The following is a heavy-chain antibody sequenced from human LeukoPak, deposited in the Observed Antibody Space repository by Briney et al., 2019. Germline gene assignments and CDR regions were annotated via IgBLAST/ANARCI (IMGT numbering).Heavy chain of an antibody. V-gene: IGHV4-59*01. CDR2: IRSSGGT. CDR3: AGTISAANTVRTFAF. D-gene: IGHD6-13*01. J-gene: IGHJ4*02. CDR1: GGFIGSYC. Sequence: PSETLSLTCTVSGGFIGSYCRSWMQQPPGQGLDWIGYIRSSGGTNNNPYLKSRRSIPVHRNKKQFLLQLSSVTAADTAVYHCAGTISAANTVRTFAFWGQGTLVTVSS.